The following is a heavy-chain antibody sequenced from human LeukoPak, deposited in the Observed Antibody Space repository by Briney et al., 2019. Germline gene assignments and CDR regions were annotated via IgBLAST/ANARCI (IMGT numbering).Heavy chain of an antibody. Sequence: GGSLRLSCAASGFTFSSYAMSWVRQAPGKGLEWVSAISGSGGSTYNADSVKGRFTISRDNSKNTLYLQMNSLRAEDTAVYYCAKGALVREYYYYGMDVWGQGTTVTVSS. CDR2: ISGSGGST. V-gene: IGHV3-23*01. CDR3: AKGALVREYYYYGMDV. J-gene: IGHJ6*02. D-gene: IGHD6-13*01. CDR1: GFTFSSYA.